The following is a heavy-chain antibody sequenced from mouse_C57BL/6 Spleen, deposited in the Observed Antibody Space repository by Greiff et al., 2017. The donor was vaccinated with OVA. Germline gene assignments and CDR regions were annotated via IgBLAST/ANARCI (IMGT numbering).Heavy chain of an antibody. CDR1: GFSLTSYG. J-gene: IGHJ4*01. CDR2: IWSGGST. Sequence: VQLQQSGPGLVQPSQSLSITCTASGFSLTSYGVQWVRQSPGKGLEWLGVIWSGGSTDYNAAFISRLSLSKDNSKSQVFFKMNSLQADDTAIYYCASSLRRDAMDYWGQGTSVTVSS. D-gene: IGHD2-12*01. CDR3: ASSLRRDAMDY. V-gene: IGHV2-2*01.